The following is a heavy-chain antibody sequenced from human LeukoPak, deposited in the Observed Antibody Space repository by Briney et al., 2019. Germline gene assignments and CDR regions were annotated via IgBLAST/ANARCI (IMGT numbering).Heavy chain of an antibody. CDR1: GYTFTTYT. CDR3: AREEGAPIAAANI. D-gene: IGHD6-13*01. Sequence: ASVKVSCKTSGYTFTTYTISWVRQAPGQGLEWMGWISGYNGNTNYAQKFQGRDTMTTDTSTSTAYMELRSLRSDDMAVYYCAREEGAPIAAANIWGLGTMVTVSS. V-gene: IGHV1-18*03. J-gene: IGHJ3*02. CDR2: ISGYNGNT.